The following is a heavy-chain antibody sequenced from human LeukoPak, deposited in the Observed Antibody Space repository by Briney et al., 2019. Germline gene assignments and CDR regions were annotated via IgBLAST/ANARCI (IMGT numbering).Heavy chain of an antibody. CDR3: AREATESGYPYYVDY. Sequence: PSETLSLTCTVSGGSISNFYWNWIRQPAGNGLEWIGRIYSSEDTNYNPSLKSRVSLSVDTSNNQFSLKLNSVTAADTAVYYCAREATESGYPYYVDYWGQGILVTVSS. J-gene: IGHJ4*02. CDR2: IYSSEDT. CDR1: GGSISNFY. D-gene: IGHD5-12*01. V-gene: IGHV4-4*07.